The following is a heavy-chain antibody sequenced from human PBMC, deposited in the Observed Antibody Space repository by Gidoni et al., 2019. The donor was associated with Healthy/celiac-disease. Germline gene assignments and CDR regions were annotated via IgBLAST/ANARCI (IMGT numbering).Heavy chain of an antibody. CDR1: GSTFDDYA. J-gene: IGHJ4*02. CDR2: ISWNSGSI. D-gene: IGHD3-10*01. Sequence: EVQLVESGGGLVQPGRSLRLSCAASGSTFDDYAWHWVRQAPGKGLEWVAGISWNSGSIGYADSVKGRFTISRDNAKNSLYLQMNSLRAEDTALYYCAKDVTRDYYGSGPSRPNYFDYWGQGTLVTVSS. V-gene: IGHV3-9*01. CDR3: AKDVTRDYYGSGPSRPNYFDY.